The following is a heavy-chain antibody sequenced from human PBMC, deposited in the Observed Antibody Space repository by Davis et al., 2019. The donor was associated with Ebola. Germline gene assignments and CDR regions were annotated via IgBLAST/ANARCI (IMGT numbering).Heavy chain of an antibody. Sequence: AASVKVSCKASGYIFSNYDINWVRQASGQGLEWMGWMNGYSGHTGYVEKFRGRVTMTRNPSTSTAYVELSSLRVDDTAVYYCARGYGPKCRGGDCVNDYWGQGTLVTVSS. J-gene: IGHJ4*02. CDR2: MNGYSGHT. D-gene: IGHD2-21*02. CDR1: GYIFSNYD. CDR3: ARGYGPKCRGGDCVNDY. V-gene: IGHV1-8*01.